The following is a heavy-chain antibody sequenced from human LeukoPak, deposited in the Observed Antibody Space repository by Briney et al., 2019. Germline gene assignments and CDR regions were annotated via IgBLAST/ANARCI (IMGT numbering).Heavy chain of an antibody. CDR2: IIPIFGTA. D-gene: IGHD3-22*01. CDR3: ARDSGYYYDSSGYYQSI. V-gene: IGHV1-69*13. Sequence: SVKVSCKASGGTFSSYAISWVRQAPGQGLEWMGGIIPIFGTANYAQKFQGRVTITADESTSTAYMELSSLRSEDTAVYYCARDSGYYYDSSGYYQSIWGQEPWSPSPQ. CDR1: GGTFSSYA. J-gene: IGHJ4*02.